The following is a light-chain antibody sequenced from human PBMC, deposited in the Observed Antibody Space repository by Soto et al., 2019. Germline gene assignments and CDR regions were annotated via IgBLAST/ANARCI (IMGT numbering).Light chain of an antibody. CDR1: QSVRSY. CDR3: QQGGT. V-gene: IGKV3-11*01. Sequence: EIVLTQSPATLSLSPGERATLSCRASQSVRSYLGWYQQRPGQAPRLLIYDASNRVTGIPTRFSGSGSGTDFTLTICSLEPEDFAVYYCQQGGTFGQGTRLEIK. J-gene: IGKJ5*01. CDR2: DAS.